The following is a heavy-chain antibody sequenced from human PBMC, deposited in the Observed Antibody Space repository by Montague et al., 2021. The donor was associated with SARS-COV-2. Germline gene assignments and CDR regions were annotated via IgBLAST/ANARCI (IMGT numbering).Heavy chain of an antibody. CDR1: GGSINDHY. CDR2: ISSNEKT. V-gene: IGHV4-4*09. CDR3: ARRGYYDSAGYHWHLDL. J-gene: IGHJ2*01. D-gene: IGHD3-22*01. Sequence: SETLSLTCTVSGGSINDHYRSWIRQSPGKGLEWIGYISSNEKTNYNPPLKSRVALSADASRNEFSLKLDSVTAADTAVYFCARRGYYDSAGYHWHLDLWGRGMLVTVSS.